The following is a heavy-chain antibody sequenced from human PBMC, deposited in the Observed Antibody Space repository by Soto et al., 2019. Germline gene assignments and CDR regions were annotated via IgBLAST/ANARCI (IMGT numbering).Heavy chain of an antibody. CDR1: GGSFSGYY. Sequence: SETMSLTCAVYGGSFSGYYWSWIRQPPGKGLEWIGEINDSGSTNYNPSLKSRVTISLDTSKNQFSLKLSSVTAADTAVYYCARVPYTNSPFDYWGQGTLVTVSS. CDR2: INDSGST. CDR3: ARVPYTNSPFDY. J-gene: IGHJ4*02. D-gene: IGHD3-16*01. V-gene: IGHV4-34*01.